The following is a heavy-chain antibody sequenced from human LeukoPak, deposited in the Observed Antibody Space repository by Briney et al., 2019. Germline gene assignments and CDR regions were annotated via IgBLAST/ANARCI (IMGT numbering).Heavy chain of an antibody. V-gene: IGHV3-7*04. J-gene: IGHJ4*02. D-gene: IGHD5-18*01. Sequence: PGGSLRLSCAASGFTFSNYWMNWVRQAPGKGLEWVANIKQGGSEMYSVDSVKGRFTISRDNAKNSLYLQMDSLRAEDTAVYYCARDFRNSYGPTSYYFDYWGQGTLVTVSS. CDR1: GFTFSNYW. CDR3: ARDFRNSYGPTSYYFDY. CDR2: IKQGGSEM.